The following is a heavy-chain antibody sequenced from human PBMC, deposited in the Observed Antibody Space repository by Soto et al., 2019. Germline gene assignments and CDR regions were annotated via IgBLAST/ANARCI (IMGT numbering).Heavy chain of an antibody. Sequence: ASVKVSCKASGYTFINYYMHWVRQAPGQGFEWMGRISPKSGGTNYAQKFQGRVSRTWDPSLKTAYMELSSLMSEDTSGDTAPLLTRSIRDWYYFDLWGQGTQVTVSS. V-gene: IGHV1-2*02. CDR3: PLLTRSIRDWYYFDL. CDR1: GYTFINYY. J-gene: IGHJ4*02. D-gene: IGHD3-9*01. CDR2: ISPKSGGT.